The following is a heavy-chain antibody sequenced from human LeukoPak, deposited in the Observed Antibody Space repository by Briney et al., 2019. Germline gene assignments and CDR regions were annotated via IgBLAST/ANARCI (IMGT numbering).Heavy chain of an antibody. J-gene: IGHJ5*02. Sequence: GGSLRLSCAASGFTFSSYAMSWVRQGLGGGVEWVSGISGSDGSTYYADSVKGRFTISRDYSKNTLYVQMNSLRAEDTAVYYCAKARGFCSGGSCYNPFDPWGQGTLVTVSS. CDR3: AKARGFCSGGSCYNPFDP. CDR1: GFTFSSYA. V-gene: IGHV3-23*01. D-gene: IGHD2-15*01. CDR2: ISGSDGST.